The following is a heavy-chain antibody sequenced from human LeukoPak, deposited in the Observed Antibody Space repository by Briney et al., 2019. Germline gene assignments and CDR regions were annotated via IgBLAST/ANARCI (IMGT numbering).Heavy chain of an antibody. Sequence: SETLSLTCTVSGGSISSYYWSWIRQPAGKGLEWIGRIYTSGSTNYTPSLKSRVTMSVDTSKNQSSLKLSSVTAADTAVYYCARDRGGSIKPPLNWFDPWGQGTLVTVSS. CDR2: IYTSGST. D-gene: IGHD1-14*01. CDR1: GGSISSYY. CDR3: ARDRGGSIKPPLNWFDP. V-gene: IGHV4-4*07. J-gene: IGHJ5*02.